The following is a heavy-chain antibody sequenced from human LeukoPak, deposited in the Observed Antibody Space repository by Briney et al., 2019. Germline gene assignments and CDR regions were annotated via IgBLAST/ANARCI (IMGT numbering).Heavy chain of an antibody. CDR2: ISSSSSYI. CDR3: AKDQRGYHTFDY. D-gene: IGHD2-2*01. J-gene: IGHJ4*02. Sequence: GGSLRLSCAASGFTFSSYSVNWVRQAPGKGLEWVSSISSSSSYIYYADSVKGRFTISRDNAKNTLYLQMDSLRAEDTAVYYCAKDQRGYHTFDYWGQGTLVTVSS. CDR1: GFTFSSYS. V-gene: IGHV3-21*01.